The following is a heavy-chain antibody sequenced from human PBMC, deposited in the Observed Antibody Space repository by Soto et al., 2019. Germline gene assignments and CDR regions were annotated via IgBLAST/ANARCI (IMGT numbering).Heavy chain of an antibody. CDR2: LYFSEST. D-gene: IGHD2-8*01. CDR3: ASVRDVYCTNGVCYKSGGYSDDMDV. J-gene: IGHJ6*02. V-gene: IGHV4-30-4*01. Sequence: SETLSLTCTVSGGSISSDYYNWRRMRQPPGKGLEWIGYLYFSESTYYDPALKSRVTISGNTSKNQFSLKLSSVTAADTAVYFCASVRDVYCTNGVCYKSGGYSDDMDVWGQGTTVTVSS. CDR1: GGSISSDYYN.